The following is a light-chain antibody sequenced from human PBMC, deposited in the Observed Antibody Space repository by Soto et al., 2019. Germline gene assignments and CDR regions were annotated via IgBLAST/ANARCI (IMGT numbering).Light chain of an antibody. J-gene: IGLJ3*02. CDR1: SGHSSFA. Sequence: QLVLTQSPSASASLGASVKLTCTLSSGHSSFAIAWHQQQPEKGPRYLMKLNSAGSHTKGDGIPDRFAGSSSGAVRALTISSLPSEDEADYYCQTWVTGIRVFGGGTKLTVL. CDR3: QTWVTGIRV. V-gene: IGLV4-69*01. CDR2: LNSAGSH.